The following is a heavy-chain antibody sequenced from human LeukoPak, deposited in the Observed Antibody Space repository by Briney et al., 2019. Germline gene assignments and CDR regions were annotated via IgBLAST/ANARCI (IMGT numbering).Heavy chain of an antibody. Sequence: SETLSLTCTVSGGSISTSNYYWGWIRQPPGKGLEWIGSIYYTGSTYYTPSLKSRVTISVDKSKNQFSLKLSSVTAADTAVYYCARVSPDYYDSSGYWGYFDYWGQGTLVTVSS. CDR3: ARVSPDYYDSSGYWGYFDY. D-gene: IGHD3-22*01. J-gene: IGHJ4*02. CDR2: IYYTGST. CDR1: GGSISTSNYY. V-gene: IGHV4-39*07.